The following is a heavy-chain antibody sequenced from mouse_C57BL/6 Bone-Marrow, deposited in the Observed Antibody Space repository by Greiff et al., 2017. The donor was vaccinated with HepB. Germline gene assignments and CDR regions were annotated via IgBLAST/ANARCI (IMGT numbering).Heavy chain of an antibody. CDR1: GFTFSSYG. J-gene: IGHJ2*01. CDR3: ARQGGYYDY. V-gene: IGHV5-6*01. D-gene: IGHD2-3*01. Sequence: EVQVVESGGDLVKPGGSLKLSCAASGFTFSSYGMSWVRQTPDKRLEWVATISSGGSYTYYPDSVKGRFTISIDNAKNTLYLQMSSLKSEDTAMYYCARQGGYYDYWGQGTTLTVSS. CDR2: ISSGGSYT.